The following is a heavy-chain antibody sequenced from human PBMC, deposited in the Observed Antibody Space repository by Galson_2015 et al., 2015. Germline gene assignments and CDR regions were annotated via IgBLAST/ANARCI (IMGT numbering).Heavy chain of an antibody. D-gene: IGHD6-19*01. V-gene: IGHV3-21*01. Sequence: SLRLSCAASGFTFSSYSMNWVRQAPGKGLEWVSSISSSSGYIYYADSVKGRFTISRDNAKNSLYLQMNSLRAEDTAVYYCARDSTPGYSSAWSHRQDYWGQGTLVTVSS. J-gene: IGHJ4*02. CDR3: ARDSTPGYSSAWSHRQDY. CDR2: ISSSSGYI. CDR1: GFTFSSYS.